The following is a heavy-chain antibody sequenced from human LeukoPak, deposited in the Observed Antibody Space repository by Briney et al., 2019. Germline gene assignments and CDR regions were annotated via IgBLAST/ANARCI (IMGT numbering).Heavy chain of an antibody. CDR1: GGSISSGGYS. D-gene: IGHD6-13*01. J-gene: IGHJ4*02. CDR2: IYHSGST. V-gene: IGHV4-30-2*01. Sequence: SETLSLTCAVSGGSISSGGYSWSWIRQPPGKGLEWIGYIYHSGSTYCNPSLKGRVTMTVATTKHQFSLNLSSVTAADTAVYYCARGRGSSCYFDSWGQGTLVTVSS. CDR3: ARGRGSSCYFDS.